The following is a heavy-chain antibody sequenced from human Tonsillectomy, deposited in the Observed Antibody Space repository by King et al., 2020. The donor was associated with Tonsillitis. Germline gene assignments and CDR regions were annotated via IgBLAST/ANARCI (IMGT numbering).Heavy chain of an antibody. CDR2: IIPILGIA. CDR1: GDTFSNYA. V-gene: IGHV1-69*04. Sequence: VQLVQSGAEVKKPGSSVKVSCKASGDTFSNYAISWVRQAPGQGLEWMGXIIPILGIAHYAQEFQGRVTITADKSTSTAYMEVSSLRSEDTAVYYCARDGQLSTPLDYWGQGTLVTVSS. D-gene: IGHD1-1*01. J-gene: IGHJ4*02. CDR3: ARDGQLSTPLDY.